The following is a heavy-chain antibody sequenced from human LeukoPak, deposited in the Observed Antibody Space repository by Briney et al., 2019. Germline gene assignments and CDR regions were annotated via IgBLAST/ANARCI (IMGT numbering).Heavy chain of an antibody. CDR3: ARTMSSSHTVYGMDV. V-gene: IGHV4-28*05. Sequence: SETLSLTCAVSGYSISSSNWWGWIRQPPGRGLEWIGYIYYSGSIYYNPSLKSRVTMSVDTSKNQFSLKLSSVTAVDTAVYYCARTMSSSHTVYGMDVWGQGTTVTVSS. J-gene: IGHJ6*02. D-gene: IGHD2-2*02. CDR1: GYSISSSNW. CDR2: IYYSGSI.